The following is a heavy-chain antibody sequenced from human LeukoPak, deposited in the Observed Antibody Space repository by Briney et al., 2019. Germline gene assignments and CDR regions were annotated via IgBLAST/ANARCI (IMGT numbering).Heavy chain of an antibody. CDR3: ATLNYYDSSSYSGYFDY. Sequence: GESLKISCKGSGYSFTSYWIGWVRQMPGKGPEWMGIIYPGDSDTRYSPSFQGQVTISADKSISTAYLQWSSLKASDTAMYYCATLNYYDSSSYSGYFDYWGQGTLVTVSS. J-gene: IGHJ4*02. D-gene: IGHD3-22*01. CDR1: GYSFTSYW. CDR2: IYPGDSDT. V-gene: IGHV5-51*01.